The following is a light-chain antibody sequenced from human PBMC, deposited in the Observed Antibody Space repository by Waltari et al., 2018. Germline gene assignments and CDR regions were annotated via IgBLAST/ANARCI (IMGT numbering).Light chain of an antibody. J-gene: IGKJ1*01. V-gene: IGKV4-1*01. CDR1: QSVLFSSNNKNY. CDR3: QQYHSTPWT. Sequence: DIVMTQSPDSLAVSLGERATINCKSSQSVLFSSNNKNYLAWYQQKPGQPPKLLIYWASTRESGVPDRFGGSGSGTDFTLTISSLQAEDVAVYYCQQYHSTPWTFGQGTKVEIK. CDR2: WAS.